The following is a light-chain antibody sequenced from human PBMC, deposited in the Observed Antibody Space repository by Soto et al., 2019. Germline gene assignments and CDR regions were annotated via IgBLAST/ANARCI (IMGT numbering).Light chain of an antibody. V-gene: IGKV3-20*01. CDR3: QQHANTHRT. CDR1: QSVSSSQ. Sequence: EIVLTQSPVTLSLSPGESATLSCRASQSVSSSQVAWYQQKPGQAPRLLIYGASSRATGIPARFSGVRSETAVTLTINRLEHEDFSVNYCQQHANTHRTFGQGTKLEIK. J-gene: IGKJ2*02. CDR2: GAS.